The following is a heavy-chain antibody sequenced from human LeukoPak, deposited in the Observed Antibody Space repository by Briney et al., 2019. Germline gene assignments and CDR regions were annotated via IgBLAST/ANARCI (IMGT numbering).Heavy chain of an antibody. CDR3: ATRGDGYNTWYFDL. D-gene: IGHD5-24*01. Sequence: SETLSLTCTVSGGSINSYYWSWIRQPPGKGLEWIGYIYYSGCTNYDPSLKSRVTISLDTSKNQFSLKLSSVTAADTAVYYCATRGDGYNTWYFDLWGGGTPVTVSS. V-gene: IGHV4-59*01. J-gene: IGHJ2*01. CDR2: IYYSGCT. CDR1: GGSINSYY.